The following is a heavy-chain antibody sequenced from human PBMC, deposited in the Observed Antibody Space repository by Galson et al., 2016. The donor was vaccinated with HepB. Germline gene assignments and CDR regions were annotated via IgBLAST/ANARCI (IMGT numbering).Heavy chain of an antibody. Sequence: SLRLSCAASGFTFSNYAMSWVRQAPGKGLEWVSHIGGPTPNTHYADSVRGRFSIYRDNSRDTLYLQMDSLTAEDSAIYYCTTWLSHHFDYWGQGTRVTVSS. J-gene: IGHJ4*02. D-gene: IGHD6-19*01. CDR1: GFTFSNYA. CDR3: TTWLSHHFDY. V-gene: IGHV3-23*01. CDR2: IGGPTPNT.